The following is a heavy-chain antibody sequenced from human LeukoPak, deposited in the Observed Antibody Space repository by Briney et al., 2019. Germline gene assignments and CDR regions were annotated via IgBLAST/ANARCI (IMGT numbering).Heavy chain of an antibody. J-gene: IGHJ3*02. CDR3: ARPYRSGWYGAFDI. CDR1: GGSISSYY. V-gene: IGHV4-4*09. CDR2: IYTSGSA. D-gene: IGHD6-19*01. Sequence: PSDTLSLTYTVSGGSISSYYWRWIRQSPGKGLEWIGYIYTSGSANYNPSLKSRVTISADTSKNQLSLKLSSVTAADTAVYYCARPYRSGWYGAFDIWGQGTMVIVSS.